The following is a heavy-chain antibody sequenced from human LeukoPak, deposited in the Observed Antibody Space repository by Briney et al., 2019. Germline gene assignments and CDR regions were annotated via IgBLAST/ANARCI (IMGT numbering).Heavy chain of an antibody. CDR2: IYYSGST. V-gene: IGHV4-39*07. CDR3: ASVRGYSSGWYASGFDP. D-gene: IGHD6-19*01. J-gene: IGHJ5*02. CDR1: GGSISSSSYY. Sequence: PSETLSLTCTVSGGSISSSSYYWGWIRQPPGKGLEWTGSIYYSGSTYYNPSLKSRVTISVDTFKNQFSLKLSSVTAADTAVYYCASVRGYSSGWYASGFDPWGQGTLVTVSS.